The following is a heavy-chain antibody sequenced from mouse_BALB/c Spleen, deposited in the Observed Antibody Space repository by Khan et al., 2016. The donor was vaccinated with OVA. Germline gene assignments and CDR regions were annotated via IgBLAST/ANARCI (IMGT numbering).Heavy chain of an antibody. CDR2: ISYSGNT. CDR3: ARVYGGDFDY. CDR1: GYSIASDYA. V-gene: IGHV3-2*02. J-gene: IGHJ2*01. D-gene: IGHD1-1*01. Sequence: EVELVESGPGLVKPSQSLSLTCTVTGYSIASDYARNWIRQFPGNKLEWMGFISYSGNTNYNPSLQSRISITRDTSKNQFFLQLNSVTSEDTATDYCARVYGGDFDYWGQGTTLTVSS.